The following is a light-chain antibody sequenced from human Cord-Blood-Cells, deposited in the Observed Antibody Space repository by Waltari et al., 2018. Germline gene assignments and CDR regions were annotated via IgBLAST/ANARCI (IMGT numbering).Light chain of an antibody. CDR2: WAS. J-gene: IGKJ1*01. V-gene: IGKV4-1*01. CDR3: QQYYSTPPT. Sequence: DIVMTQSPDSLAVSLGERAPINCKSSQSVLYSSNNKNYLAWYQQKPGQPPKRLIYWASTRESGVPDRFSGSGSGTDFTLTISSLQAEDVAVYYCQQYYSTPPTFGQGTKVEIK. CDR1: QSVLYSSNNKNY.